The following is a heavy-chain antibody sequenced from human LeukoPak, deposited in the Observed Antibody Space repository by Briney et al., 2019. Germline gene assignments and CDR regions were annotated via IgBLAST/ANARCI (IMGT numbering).Heavy chain of an antibody. J-gene: IGHJ3*02. V-gene: IGHV3-74*01. Sequence: GGSLRLSCAASGFTFSSYWMHWVRQAPGKGLVWVSRINSDGSSTSYADSVKGRFTISRDNAKNTLYLQMNSLRAEDTAVYYCVRAYSGYVYPDAFDIWGQGTMVTVSS. CDR2: INSDGSST. D-gene: IGHD5-12*01. CDR1: GFTFSSYW. CDR3: VRAYSGYVYPDAFDI.